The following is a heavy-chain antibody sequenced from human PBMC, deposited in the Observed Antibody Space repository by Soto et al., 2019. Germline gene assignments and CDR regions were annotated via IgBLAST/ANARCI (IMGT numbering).Heavy chain of an antibody. D-gene: IGHD7-27*01. Sequence: EVQLVESGGGLVQPGESLRLSCAASGFTFRYNWMHWVRQAPGKRLVWVSRIHSDGSSTTYADSVKGRFTISRDNARNTEYLQMNSLRVEDTAVYYCARGDPGAFDIWGQGTVVTVSS. CDR3: ARGDPGAFDI. J-gene: IGHJ3*02. V-gene: IGHV3-74*01. CDR1: GFTFRYNW. CDR2: IHSDGSST.